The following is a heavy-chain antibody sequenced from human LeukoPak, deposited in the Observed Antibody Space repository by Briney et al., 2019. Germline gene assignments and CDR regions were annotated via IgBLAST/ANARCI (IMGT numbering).Heavy chain of an antibody. D-gene: IGHD4-23*01. CDR1: GFTFSRYA. J-gene: IGHJ3*02. Sequence: GGSLTLSCAASGFTFSRYAMSWVRQAPGKGLEWVSAISGSGASTYYADSVKGRFTISRDNSKNTLYLQMNSLRAEDTAIYYCAKDFDYGGNSGDAYDIWGQGTVVSVSS. CDR2: ISGSGAST. CDR3: AKDFDYGGNSGDAYDI. V-gene: IGHV3-23*01.